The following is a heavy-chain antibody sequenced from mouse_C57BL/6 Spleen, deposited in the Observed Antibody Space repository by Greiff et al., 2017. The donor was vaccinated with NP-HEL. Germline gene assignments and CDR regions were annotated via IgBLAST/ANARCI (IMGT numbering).Heavy chain of an antibody. D-gene: IGHD2-3*01. Sequence: EVQLQQSGAELVRPGASVKLSCTASGFNIKDDYMHWVKQRPEQGLEWIGWIDPENGDTEYASKFQGKATITADTSSNTAYLQLSSLTSEDTAVYYCTTGDGYDYWGQGTTLTVSS. V-gene: IGHV14-4*01. CDR3: TTGDGYDY. CDR1: GFNIKDDY. J-gene: IGHJ2*01. CDR2: IDPENGDT.